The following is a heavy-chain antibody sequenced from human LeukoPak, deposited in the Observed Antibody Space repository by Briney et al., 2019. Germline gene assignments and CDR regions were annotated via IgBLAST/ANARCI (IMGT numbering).Heavy chain of an antibody. Sequence: GGSLRLSCAASGFTFSSNWMTWVRQAPGQGLEWVANIKPDGSDTYYVDSVKGRFTISRDNARNSLYLQLNSLRAEDTAVYYCARTRLGAAYFDCWGQGTLVTVSS. CDR1: GFTFSSNW. D-gene: IGHD6-25*01. CDR3: ARTRLGAAYFDC. J-gene: IGHJ4*02. V-gene: IGHV3-7*01. CDR2: IKPDGSDT.